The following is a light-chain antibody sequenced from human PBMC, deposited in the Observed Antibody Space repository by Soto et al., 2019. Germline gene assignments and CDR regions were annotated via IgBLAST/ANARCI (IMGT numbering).Light chain of an antibody. J-gene: IGKJ1*01. V-gene: IGKV3-20*01. CDR3: QQYRDSLGT. CDR1: QSVISTY. Sequence: EIVLTQSPGTLSLSQGEKATLSCRTSQSVISTYLAWYQQKPGQAPRLLIYGASSRATGIPDRFSGSGSGTDFTLTIIRLEPEDFAVYYCQQYRDSLGTFGQGTKVDIK. CDR2: GAS.